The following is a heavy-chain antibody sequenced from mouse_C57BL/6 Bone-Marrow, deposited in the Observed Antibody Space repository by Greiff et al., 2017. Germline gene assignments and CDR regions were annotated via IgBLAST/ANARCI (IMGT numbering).Heavy chain of an antibody. V-gene: IGHV1-69*01. Sequence: QVQLQQPGAELVMPGASVKLSCKASGYTFTSYWMPWVKQRPGQGLEWIGEIDPSDSYTNYNQKFKGKSTLTVDTSSSTAYMQLSSLTSEDSAVYYGALYDYGSSYYAMDYWGQGTSVTVSS. D-gene: IGHD1-1*01. CDR1: GYTFTSYW. CDR2: IDPSDSYT. CDR3: ALYDYGSSYYAMDY. J-gene: IGHJ4*01.